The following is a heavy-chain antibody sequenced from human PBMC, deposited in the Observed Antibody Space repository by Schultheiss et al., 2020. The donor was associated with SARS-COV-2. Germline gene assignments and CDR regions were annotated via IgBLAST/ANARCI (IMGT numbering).Heavy chain of an antibody. CDR2: ISSSSSYI. J-gene: IGHJ6*02. Sequence: GGSLRPSCAASGFTFSSYSMNWVRQAPGKGLEWVSSISSSSSYIYYADSVKGRFTISRDNAKNSLYLQMNSLRAEDTAVYYCARTQYCGGDCYTVWANYYYGMDVWGQGTTVTVAS. CDR1: GFTFSSYS. CDR3: ARTQYCGGDCYTVWANYYYGMDV. D-gene: IGHD2-21*02. V-gene: IGHV3-21*01.